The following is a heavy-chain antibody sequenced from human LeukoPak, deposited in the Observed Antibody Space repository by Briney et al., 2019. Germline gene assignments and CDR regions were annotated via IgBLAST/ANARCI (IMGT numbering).Heavy chain of an antibody. CDR1: EYTFSSYA. V-gene: IGHV3-30-3*01. CDR3: ARDRNSGIAVAEPDY. CDR2: ISYDESNK. D-gene: IGHD6-19*01. J-gene: IGHJ4*02. Sequence: QLQQVQSAPGVVQPARSLRLSCAASEYTFSSYAIHWLRQAPGKELEWVAVISYDESNKYADSVKGGFTISRDNSKNTLYLQMNSLRAEDTAVYYCARDRNSGIAVAEPDYWGQGTLVTVSS.